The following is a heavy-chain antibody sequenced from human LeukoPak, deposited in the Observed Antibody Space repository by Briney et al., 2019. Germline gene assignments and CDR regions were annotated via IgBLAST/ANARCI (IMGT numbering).Heavy chain of an antibody. CDR2: TYYRSKWYN. D-gene: IGHD5-24*01. V-gene: IGHV6-1*01. CDR1: GDSVSSNSAA. Sequence: SQTLSLTCAISGDSVSSNSAAWNWIRQSPSGGLEWLGRTYYRSKWYNDYAVSVKSRITINPDTSKNQFSLQLNSVTPEDTAVYYCARGGQGDGYSADDAFDIWGQGTMVTVSS. CDR3: ARGGQGDGYSADDAFDI. J-gene: IGHJ3*02.